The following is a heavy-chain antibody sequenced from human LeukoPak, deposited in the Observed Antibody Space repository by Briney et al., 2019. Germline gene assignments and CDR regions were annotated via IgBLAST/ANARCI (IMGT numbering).Heavy chain of an antibody. Sequence: GSLRLYCTASGVTFRDYAISWVRQATGKGLEWVGLIRKKVYGGTTRYAASVRGRFIVSRDDSKRIAYLQMNSLKAEDTAVYHCTRRYCDRNSCFEYWGQGTLVTVSS. J-gene: IGHJ4*02. V-gene: IGHV3-49*04. CDR2: IRKKVYGGTT. D-gene: IGHD2/OR15-2a*01. CDR3: TRRYCDRNSCFEY. CDR1: GVTFRDYA.